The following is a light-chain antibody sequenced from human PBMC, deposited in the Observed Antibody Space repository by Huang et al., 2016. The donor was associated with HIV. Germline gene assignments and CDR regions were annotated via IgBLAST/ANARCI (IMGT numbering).Light chain of an antibody. Sequence: IVMTQSPATLSVSPGERATLSCRASQSISSNLAGYQQNPGQAPRRLIYGASTRATGIPARFSGSGSGTEVTLTISSLQSEDFAVYYCQQYNNRYTFGQGTKLEIK. J-gene: IGKJ2*01. CDR2: GAS. CDR3: QQYNNRYT. CDR1: QSISSN. V-gene: IGKV3-15*01.